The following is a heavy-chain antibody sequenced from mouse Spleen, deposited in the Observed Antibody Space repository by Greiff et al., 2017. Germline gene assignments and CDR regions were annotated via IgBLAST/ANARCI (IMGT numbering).Heavy chain of an antibody. CDR3: ARSNAPYYYGSSPFDY. J-gene: IGHJ4*01. D-gene: IGHD1-1*01. CDR1: GFTFSDYG. Sequence: EVQLVESGGGLVKPGGSLKLSCAASGFTFSDYGMHWVRQAPEKGLEWVAYISSGSSTIYYADTVKGRFTISRDNPKNTLFLQMTSLRSEDTAMYYCARSNAPYYYGSSPFDYWGQGTSVTVSS. V-gene: IGHV5-17*01. CDR2: ISSGSSTI.